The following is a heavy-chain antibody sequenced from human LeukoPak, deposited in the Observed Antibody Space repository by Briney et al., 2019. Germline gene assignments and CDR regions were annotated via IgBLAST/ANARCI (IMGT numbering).Heavy chain of an antibody. CDR3: ASLRYLEK. V-gene: IGHV3-7*01. Sequence: GGSLRLSCAGSGFTFSNYWMNWVRQAPGKGLEWVDNIKEDGSETYYVDSVKGRFTISRDNAKNSLYLQMNSLRVEDTAVYYCASLRYLEKWGQGTLVTVSS. CDR1: GFTFSNYW. D-gene: IGHD3-3*01. CDR2: IKEDGSET. J-gene: IGHJ4*02.